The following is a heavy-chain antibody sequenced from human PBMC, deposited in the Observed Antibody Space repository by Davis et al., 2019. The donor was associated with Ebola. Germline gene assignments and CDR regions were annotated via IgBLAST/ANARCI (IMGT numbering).Heavy chain of an antibody. CDR3: AKAVSTSGGYFDY. J-gene: IGHJ4*02. CDR2: ISGSGGST. V-gene: IGHV3-23*01. Sequence: GESLKISCAAPGFTFSSYAMSWVRQAPGKGLEWVSAISGSGGSTYYADSVKGRFTISRDNSKNTLYLQMNSLRAEDTAVYYCAKAVSTSGGYFDYWGQGTLVTVSS. CDR1: GFTFSSYA. D-gene: IGHD2-2*01.